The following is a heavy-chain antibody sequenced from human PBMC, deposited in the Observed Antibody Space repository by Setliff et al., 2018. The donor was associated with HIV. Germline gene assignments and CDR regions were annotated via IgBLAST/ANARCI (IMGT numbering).Heavy chain of an antibody. V-gene: IGHV3-23*01. CDR3: VKVPLFVVVPAALGGMDV. CDR2: IRSTGERT. Sequence: GGSLRLSCAASGFTFSNYAMSWVRQAPGEGLEWVSAIRSTGERTFYADSVKGRFTSSRDNSKNTVYLQMNSLRAEDTAEYYCVKVPLFVVVPAALGGMDVWGQGTMVTVSS. D-gene: IGHD2-2*01. J-gene: IGHJ6*02. CDR1: GFTFSNYA.